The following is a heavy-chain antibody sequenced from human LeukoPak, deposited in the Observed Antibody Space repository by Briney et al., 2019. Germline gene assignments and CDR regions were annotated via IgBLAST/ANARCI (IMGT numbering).Heavy chain of an antibody. Sequence: GGSLRLSCAASGFTFSDYYMSWIRQAPGKGLEWVAAIWPDGSYKYYADSVRGRFTISRDNSRNTVYLQMNTLRDEHTAVYYCARAVGPFDYWGQGTLVTVSS. CDR2: IWPDGSYK. D-gene: IGHD3-16*01. J-gene: IGHJ4*02. CDR1: GFTFSDYY. CDR3: ARAVGPFDY. V-gene: IGHV3-33*08.